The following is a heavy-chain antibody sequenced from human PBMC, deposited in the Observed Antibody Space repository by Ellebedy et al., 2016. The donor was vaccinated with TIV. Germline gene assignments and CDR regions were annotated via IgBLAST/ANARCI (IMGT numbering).Heavy chain of an antibody. V-gene: IGHV4-34*01. Sequence: SETLSLTXAVYGGSFSGYYWSWIRQPPGKGLEWIGDANDSGNTNYNPSLKSRVSISVDTSKNQFSLKVNSVTAADTAVYYCAKSLHYSRSSFFDFWGQGTLVIVSS. CDR2: ANDSGNT. CDR3: AKSLHYSRSSFFDF. CDR1: GGSFSGYY. D-gene: IGHD6-6*01. J-gene: IGHJ4*02.